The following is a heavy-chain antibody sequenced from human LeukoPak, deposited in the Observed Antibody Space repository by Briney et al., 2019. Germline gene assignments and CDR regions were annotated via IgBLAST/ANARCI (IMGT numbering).Heavy chain of an antibody. CDR2: IYYSGST. V-gene: IGHV4-59*01. CDR3: ARVIMTTVTMGFDY. J-gene: IGHJ4*02. Sequence: SETLSLTCTVSGGSISSYYWSWIRQPPGKGLEWIGYIYYSGSTNYNPSLKSRVTISVDTSKNLFSLKLSSVTAADTAVYYCARVIMTTVTMGFDYWGQGTLVTVSS. D-gene: IGHD4-11*01. CDR1: GGSISSYY.